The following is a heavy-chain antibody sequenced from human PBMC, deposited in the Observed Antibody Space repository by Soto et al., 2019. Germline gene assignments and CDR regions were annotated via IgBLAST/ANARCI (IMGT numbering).Heavy chain of an antibody. CDR1: GLTFSSYA. CDR3: AKDGSYYDFWSGYSPNWFDP. V-gene: IGHV3-23*01. D-gene: IGHD3-3*01. Sequence: PGGSLRLSCAASGLTFSSYAMSWVRQAPGKGLEWVSAISGSGGSTYYADSVKGRFTISRDNSKNTLYLQMNSLRAEDTAVYYCAKDGSYYDFWSGYSPNWFDPWGQGTLVTVSS. J-gene: IGHJ5*02. CDR2: ISGSGGST.